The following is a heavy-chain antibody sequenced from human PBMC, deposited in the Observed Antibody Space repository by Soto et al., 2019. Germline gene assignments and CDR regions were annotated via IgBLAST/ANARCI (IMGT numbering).Heavy chain of an antibody. CDR2: IGRSGEAI. V-gene: IGHV3-48*03. CDR1: GFTFSSFE. D-gene: IGHD1-26*01. Sequence: GGSLRLSCVGSGFTFSSFEMNWVRQTPGKGLEWLSYIGRSGEAIYYADSVKGRFTISRDNAKSSLFLQMNGLRDEDTGIYYCVTGWADHWGQGALVTVSS. CDR3: VTGWADH. J-gene: IGHJ4*02.